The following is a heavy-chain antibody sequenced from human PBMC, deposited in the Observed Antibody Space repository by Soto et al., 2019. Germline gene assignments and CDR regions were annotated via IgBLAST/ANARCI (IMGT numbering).Heavy chain of an antibody. V-gene: IGHV3-13*01. D-gene: IGHD1-20*01. J-gene: IGHJ3*02. CDR3: VRGGLPPRGIDALDI. CDR1: GITFRSYD. CDR2: IGVGGDT. Sequence: HPGGSLRLSCAASGITFRSYDMYWVRQATGEGLEWVSGIGVGGDTHYSDSVKGRFTISREDAKNSLYLQMSSLRAGDTAVYYCVRGGLPPRGIDALDICGQGTIATLSS.